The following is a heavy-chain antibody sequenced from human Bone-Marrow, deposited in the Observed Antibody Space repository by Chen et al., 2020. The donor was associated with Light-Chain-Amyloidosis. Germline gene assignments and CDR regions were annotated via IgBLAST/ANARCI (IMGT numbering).Heavy chain of an antibody. D-gene: IGHD3-22*01. CDR1: GFNFSGSA. J-gene: IGHJ4*02. CDR2: IRTTFNNYAT. V-gene: IGHV3-73*01. Sequence: GGLVQPGGSLKLSCVASGFNFSGSAIHWVRQASGKGPEWVGRIRTTFNNYATRYAESVKGRITLSRDDSRNTTYLHVSSLRIEDTAVYYCTTRFYDKSTYYFEYWGQRTLVTVSS. CDR3: TTRFYDKSTYYFEY.